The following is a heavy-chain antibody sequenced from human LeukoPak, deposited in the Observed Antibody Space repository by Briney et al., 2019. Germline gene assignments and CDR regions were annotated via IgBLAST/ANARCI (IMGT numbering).Heavy chain of an antibody. D-gene: IGHD3-3*01. V-gene: IGHV3-23*01. CDR2: ISGSGGST. J-gene: IGHJ6*02. Sequence: GGSLRLSCAASGFTFSSYAMSWVRQAPGKGLERVSAISGSGGSTYYADSVKGRFTISRDNSKNTLYLQMNSLRAEDTAVYYCAKAAVEYYDFWSGFHDYYYYGMDVWGQGTTVTVSS. CDR1: GFTFSSYA. CDR3: AKAAVEYYDFWSGFHDYYYYGMDV.